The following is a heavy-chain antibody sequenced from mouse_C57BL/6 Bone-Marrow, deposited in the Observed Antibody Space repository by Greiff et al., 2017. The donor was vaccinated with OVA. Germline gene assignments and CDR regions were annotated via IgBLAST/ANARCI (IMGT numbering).Heavy chain of an antibody. CDR3: ARHPFITTVVATRYFDV. CDR1: GFTFSSYG. J-gene: IGHJ1*03. Sequence: EVQLVESGGDLVKPGGSLKLSCAASGFTFSSYGLSWVRQTPDKRLAWVATISSGGSYTYYPDSVKGRFTISRDNAKNTLYLQMSSLKSEDTAMYYCARHPFITTVVATRYFDVWGTGTTVTVSS. CDR2: ISSGGSYT. D-gene: IGHD1-1*01. V-gene: IGHV5-6*01.